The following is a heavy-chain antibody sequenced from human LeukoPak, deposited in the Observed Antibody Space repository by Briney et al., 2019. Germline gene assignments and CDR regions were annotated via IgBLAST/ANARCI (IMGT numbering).Heavy chain of an antibody. CDR1: GYTFSNYG. Sequence: ASVKVSCKASGYTFSNYGISWVRQAPGQGLEWMGWISGYNGNTKSAQRLRDRVSLTTDTSTTTAYMELRSLRSDDTAVYYCARDLVGYNYYGSSGHGDYWGQGTLVTVSS. D-gene: IGHD3-22*01. CDR2: ISGYNGNT. J-gene: IGHJ4*02. CDR3: ARDLVGYNYYGSSGHGDY. V-gene: IGHV1-18*01.